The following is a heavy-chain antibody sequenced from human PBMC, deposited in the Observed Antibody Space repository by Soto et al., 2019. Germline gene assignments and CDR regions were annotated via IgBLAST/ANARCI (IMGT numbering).Heavy chain of an antibody. CDR1: GDSISSGNKY. CDR2: IFSSGTT. CDR3: AGVAAPCYCYGCMDV. V-gene: IGHV4-30-4*01. Sequence: SETLSLTCTVSGDSISSGNKYWSWIRQPPGKGLEWIGYIFSSGTTYYNPSLKSRLTMSLDTSQNQFSLKLNSVTDADTAVYSSAGVAAPCYCYGCMDVWGRGPTVTVSS. D-gene: IGHD3-22*01. J-gene: IGHJ6*04.